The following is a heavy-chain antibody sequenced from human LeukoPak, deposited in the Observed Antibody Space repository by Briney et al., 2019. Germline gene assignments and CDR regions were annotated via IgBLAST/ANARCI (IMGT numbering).Heavy chain of an antibody. V-gene: IGHV4-59*08. D-gene: IGHD3-3*02. Sequence: SETLSLTCTVSGGSISSYYWSWIRQPPGKGLEWIGYIYYSGSTNYNPSLKSRVTISVDTSKNQFSLKLSSVTAADTAVYYCARVLGGPMAHGMDVWGQGTTVTVSS. J-gene: IGHJ6*02. CDR3: ARVLGGPMAHGMDV. CDR1: GGSISSYY. CDR2: IYYSGST.